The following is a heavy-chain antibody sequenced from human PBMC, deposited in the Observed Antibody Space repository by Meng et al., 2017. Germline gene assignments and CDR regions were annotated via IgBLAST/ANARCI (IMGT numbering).Heavy chain of an antibody. J-gene: IGHJ6*02. Sequence: SETLSLTCTVSGGSVSSGSYYWSWIRQPPGKGLEWIGYIYYSGSTNYNPSLKSRVTISVDTSKNQFSLKLSSVTAANTAVYYCARDQAKDGYFDWLSSYYYYGMDVWGQGTTVTVSS. V-gene: IGHV4-61*01. D-gene: IGHD3-9*01. CDR1: GGSVSSGSYY. CDR2: IYYSGST. CDR3: ARDQAKDGYFDWLSSYYYYGMDV.